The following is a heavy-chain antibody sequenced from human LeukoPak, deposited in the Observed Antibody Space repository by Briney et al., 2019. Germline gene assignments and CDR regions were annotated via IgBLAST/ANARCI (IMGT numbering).Heavy chain of an antibody. J-gene: IGHJ3*02. D-gene: IGHD3-22*01. CDR3: ARYYDSSGRTPGGLDI. CDR2: ISSNGGST. V-gene: IGHV3-64*01. Sequence: GGSLRLSCAASGFTFSSYDMYWVRQAPGKGLEYVSGISSNGGSTYYANSVKGRLTISRDNSKNTLYLQMGSLRAEDMAVYYCARYYDSSGRTPGGLDIWGQGTMVTVSS. CDR1: GFTFSSYD.